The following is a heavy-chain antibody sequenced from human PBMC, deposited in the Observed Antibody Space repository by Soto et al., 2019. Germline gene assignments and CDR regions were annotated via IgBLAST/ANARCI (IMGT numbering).Heavy chain of an antibody. CDR3: AKISRTNYYDSSGYRDYFDY. D-gene: IGHD3-22*01. CDR1: GFTFISYA. Sequence: WGSLRLSCAASGFTFISYAIILFRHSPWKWREWVSAISGSGGSTYYADSVKGRFTISRDNSKNTLYLQMNSLRAEDTAVYYCAKISRTNYYDSSGYRDYFDYWGQGTLVTVSS. V-gene: IGHV3-23*01. J-gene: IGHJ4*02. CDR2: ISGSGGST.